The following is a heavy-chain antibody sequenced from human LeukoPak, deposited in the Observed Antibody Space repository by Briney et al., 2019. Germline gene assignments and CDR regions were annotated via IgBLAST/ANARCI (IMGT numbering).Heavy chain of an antibody. CDR3: AKERTRPNRPVAGLNY. J-gene: IGHJ4*02. Sequence: GGTLRLSCAASGFTFSAYGMHWVRQAPGKGLEGVAIISNDGSNKYYPDSVKGRFTISRHDSKNTLYLQMNSLRTEDTAVYYCAKERTRPNRPVAGLNYWGQGTLVTVSS. CDR1: GFTFSAYG. D-gene: IGHD6-19*01. CDR2: ISNDGSNK. V-gene: IGHV3-30*18.